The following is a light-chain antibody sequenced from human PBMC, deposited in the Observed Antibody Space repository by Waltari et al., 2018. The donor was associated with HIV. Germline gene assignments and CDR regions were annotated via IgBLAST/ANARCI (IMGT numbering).Light chain of an antibody. CDR2: EVT. J-gene: IGLJ2*01. CDR1: SSAIGGYNY. Sequence: QSALTQPPSASGSPGQSVTLSCTGTSSAIGGYNYVSWYQQHPGKAPKLIIYEVTKRPSGLPNRFSGSKSGNTASLTVSGLQAEDEADYYCVSYAGSNTVIFGGGTKLTVL. CDR3: VSYAGSNTVI. V-gene: IGLV2-8*01.